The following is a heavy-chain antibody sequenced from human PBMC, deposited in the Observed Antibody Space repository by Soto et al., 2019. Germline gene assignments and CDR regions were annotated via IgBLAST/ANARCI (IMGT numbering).Heavy chain of an antibody. J-gene: IGHJ6*03. V-gene: IGHV1-58*01. D-gene: IGHD5-12*01. Sequence: SVKVSCKASGFTFTSSAVQWVRQARGQRLEWIGWIVVGSGNTNYAQKFQERVTITRDMSTSTAYMELSSLRSEDTAVYYCAADIPRRSPSGYDWGFRKGNYYYYYMDVWGKGTTVTVSS. CDR1: GFTFTSSA. CDR3: AADIPRRSPSGYDWGFRKGNYYYYYMDV. CDR2: IVVGSGNT.